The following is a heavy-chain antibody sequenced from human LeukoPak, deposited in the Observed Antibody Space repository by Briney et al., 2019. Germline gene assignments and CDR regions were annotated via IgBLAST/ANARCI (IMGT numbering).Heavy chain of an antibody. J-gene: IGHJ3*02. V-gene: IGHV1-2*02. Sequence: ASVKVSCKASGYTFTGYYMHWVRQAPGQGLEWMGWINPNSGGTNYAQKFQGRVTMTRDTSISTAYMELSRLRSDDTAVYYCARVERYFDWLLVNDAFDIWGQGTMVTVSS. CDR3: ARVERYFDWLLVNDAFDI. CDR1: GYTFTGYY. CDR2: INPNSGGT. D-gene: IGHD3-9*01.